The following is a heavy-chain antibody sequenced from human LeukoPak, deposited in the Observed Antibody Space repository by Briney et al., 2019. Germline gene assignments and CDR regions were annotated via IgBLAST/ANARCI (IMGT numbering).Heavy chain of an antibody. CDR1: GGSISSGGYS. CDR3: ARASRDGYNPSNWYFDL. J-gene: IGHJ2*01. Sequence: PSQTLSLTCAVSGGSISSGGYSWSWIRQPPGKGLEWIGYIYHSGSTYYNPSLKSRVTISVDRSKNQFSLKLSSVTAADTAVYYCARASRDGYNPSNWYFDLWGRGTLVTVSS. D-gene: IGHD5-24*01. CDR2: IYHSGST. V-gene: IGHV4-30-2*01.